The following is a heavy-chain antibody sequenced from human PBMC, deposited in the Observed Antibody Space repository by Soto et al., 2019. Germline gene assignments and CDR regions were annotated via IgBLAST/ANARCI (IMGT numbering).Heavy chain of an antibody. J-gene: IGHJ4*02. V-gene: IGHV4-31*03. CDR3: ARVMANYFDF. Sequence: QVQLQESGPGLVKPSQTLSLTCTVSGGSISNDNYYWSWIRQHPGKGLEWIGYIKNSGSTYYNPSLKSRATVSGDSSKNRFSLRLTSVSAADTAVYYCARVMANYFDFWGQGTLVIVSS. CDR1: GGSISNDNYY. CDR2: IKNSGST.